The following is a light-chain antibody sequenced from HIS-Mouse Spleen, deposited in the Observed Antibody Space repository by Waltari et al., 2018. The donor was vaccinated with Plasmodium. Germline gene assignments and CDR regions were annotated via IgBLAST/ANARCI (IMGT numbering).Light chain of an antibody. Sequence: DVVMTQSPLSLPVTLGQPASISCRSSQSLVHSDGNTYLNWFQQRPGQSPRRLIYKVSNRDPGVPDRFSGSGSGTDFTLKISRVEAEDVGVYYCMQGTHWPRTFGQGTKVEIK. CDR1: QSLVHSDGNTY. CDR3: MQGTHWPRT. J-gene: IGKJ1*01. V-gene: IGKV2-30*02. CDR2: KVS.